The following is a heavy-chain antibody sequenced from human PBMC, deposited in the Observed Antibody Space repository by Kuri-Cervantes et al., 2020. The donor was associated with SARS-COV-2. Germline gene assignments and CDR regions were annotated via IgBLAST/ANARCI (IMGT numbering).Heavy chain of an antibody. D-gene: IGHD2-2*01. Sequence: SVKVSCKASGGTFSSYAVTWVRQAPGRGFEWMGRIIPLFGTTIYAEKFRGRVTITADKSTNTAYMELSSLRSEDTAVYCCARPYCTSSTCYDGTFDSWGQGSLVTVSS. J-gene: IGHJ4*02. CDR3: ARPYCTSSTCYDGTFDS. CDR1: GGTFSSYA. V-gene: IGHV1-69*06. CDR2: IIPLFGTT.